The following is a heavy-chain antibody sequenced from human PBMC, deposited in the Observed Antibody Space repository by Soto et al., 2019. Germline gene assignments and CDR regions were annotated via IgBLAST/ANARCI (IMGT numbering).Heavy chain of an antibody. CDR1: GFTFSSYA. D-gene: IGHD4-4*01. J-gene: IGHJ6*02. CDR3: ARNGLIEGSNQQGPYYYYGMDV. V-gene: IGHV3-30-3*01. CDR2: ISYDGSNK. Sequence: ESGGGVVQPGRSLRLSCAASGFTFSSYAMHWVRQAPGKGLEWVAVISYDGSNKYYADSVKGRFTISRDNSKNTLYLQMNSLRAEDTAVYYCARNGLIEGSNQQGPYYYYGMDVWGQGTTVTVSS.